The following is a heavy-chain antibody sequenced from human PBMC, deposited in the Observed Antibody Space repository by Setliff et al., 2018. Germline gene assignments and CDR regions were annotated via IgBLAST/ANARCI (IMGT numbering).Heavy chain of an antibody. D-gene: IGHD3-10*01. V-gene: IGHV4-4*08. CDR3: ARGRLSFGSYGSGNQWKYYYYMDV. CDR1: GDSLRNDY. Sequence: SETLSLTCSVSGDSLRNDYWTWIRRPPGKGLEWIGNMHAGGNINYNPSLKSRVTLSLATSKNQFSLNLTSVTAADTAIYYCARGRLSFGSYGSGNQWKYYYYMDVWGKGTTVTVSS. CDR2: MHAGGNI. J-gene: IGHJ6*03.